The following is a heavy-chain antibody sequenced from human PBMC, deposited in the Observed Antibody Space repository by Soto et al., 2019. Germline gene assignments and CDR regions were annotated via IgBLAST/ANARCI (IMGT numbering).Heavy chain of an antibody. Sequence: SETLSLTCTVSGGSISSGGYYWSWIRQHPGKGLEWIGYIYYSGSTYYNPSLKSRVTISVDTSKNQFSLKLSSVTAADTAVYYCARDHPHSYGVYYFDYWGQGTPVTVS. CDR1: GGSISSGGYY. CDR3: ARDHPHSYGVYYFDY. V-gene: IGHV4-31*03. D-gene: IGHD5-18*01. CDR2: IYYSGST. J-gene: IGHJ4*02.